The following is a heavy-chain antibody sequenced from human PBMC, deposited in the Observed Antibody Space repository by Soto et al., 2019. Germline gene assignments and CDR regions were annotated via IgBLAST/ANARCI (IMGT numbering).Heavy chain of an antibody. J-gene: IGHJ4*02. D-gene: IGHD1-26*01. Sequence: GESLKISCKGSGYSFSSYWIGWVRQMSGEGLEWMGIIYPSDSDTRYSPSFQGQVTISADKSIYTAYLQWSSLKASDTAMYYCARGQVDTRLFDYWGQGTXVTVSS. CDR1: GYSFSSYW. CDR3: ARGQVDTRLFDY. V-gene: IGHV5-51*01. CDR2: IYPSDSDT.